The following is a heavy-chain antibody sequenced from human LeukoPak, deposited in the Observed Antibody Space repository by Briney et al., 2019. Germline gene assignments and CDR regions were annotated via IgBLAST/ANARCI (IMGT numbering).Heavy chain of an antibody. D-gene: IGHD3-10*01. CDR2: IKGDGIET. V-gene: IGHV3-74*01. Sequence: GGSLRLSCAASGFTFSGSWMHWVRQAPGKGLVWVSRIKGDGIETNCADSVKGRFTVSRDNAKNTLFLQMNSLRAEDTAVHFCARDGVLGSGSCASWGQGTLVTVSS. CDR3: ARDGVLGSGSCAS. CDR1: GFTFSGSW. J-gene: IGHJ4*02.